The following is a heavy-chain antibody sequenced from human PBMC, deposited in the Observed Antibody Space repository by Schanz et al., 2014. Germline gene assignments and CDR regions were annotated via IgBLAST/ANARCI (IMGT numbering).Heavy chain of an antibody. Sequence: EVQLVESGGGLVQPGGSLRLSCAASGFTFSRHAMNWVRQAPGKGLEWVSGISGSGGGTFYASSVQGRSSVSRDNAKNTLHLQMNSLRAEDTAVYYCAKGMWQQLVSDYWGQGTLVTVSS. CDR3: AKGMWQQLVSDY. CDR1: GFTFSRHA. CDR2: ISGSGGGT. J-gene: IGHJ4*02. V-gene: IGHV3-23*04. D-gene: IGHD1-1*01.